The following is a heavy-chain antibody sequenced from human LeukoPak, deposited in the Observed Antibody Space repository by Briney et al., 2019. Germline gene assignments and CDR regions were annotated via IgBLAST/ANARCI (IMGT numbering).Heavy chain of an antibody. Sequence: PGRSLRLSCAASGFTFSNYGMHWVRQAPGKGLEWVAVIWYDGSNKYYADSVKGRFTISRDNSKNTLFLKMNSLRAEDTAAYYCAKDPGGYSNYLDYWGQGTLITVSS. V-gene: IGHV3-33*06. CDR3: AKDPGGYSNYLDY. CDR2: IWYDGSNK. D-gene: IGHD4-11*01. CDR1: GFTFSNYG. J-gene: IGHJ4*02.